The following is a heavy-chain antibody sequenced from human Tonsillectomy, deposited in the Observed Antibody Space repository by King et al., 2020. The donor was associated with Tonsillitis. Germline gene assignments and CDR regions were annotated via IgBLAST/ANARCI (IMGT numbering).Heavy chain of an antibody. D-gene: IGHD1-1*01. CDR3: AREISLADAFDI. CDR1: GVCISSYY. V-gene: IGHV4-59*01. CDR2: IDYSRRN. J-gene: IGHJ3*02. Sequence: MQLQESGPGLVKASETLSLTYTVSGVCISSYYRSWILQPPGTRLDRIGYIDYSRRNNYNPSLKSRVTMSVDTSKSQFSLKLRSVTAADTAVYYCAREISLADAFDIWGQGTMVTVSS.